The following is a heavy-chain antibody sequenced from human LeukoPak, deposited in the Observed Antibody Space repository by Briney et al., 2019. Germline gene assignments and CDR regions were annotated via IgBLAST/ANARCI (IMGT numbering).Heavy chain of an antibody. Sequence: SETLSLTCTVSGGSISSSSYYWGWIRQPPGKGLEWIGSIYYSGSTNYNPSLKSRVTISVDTSKKHFSLTVRSVTAADTAVYYCARGGGQWLRSHYFDYWGQGALVTVSS. CDR1: GGSISSSSYY. J-gene: IGHJ4*02. CDR3: ARGGGQWLRSHYFDY. CDR2: IYYSGST. D-gene: IGHD5-12*01. V-gene: IGHV4-39*02.